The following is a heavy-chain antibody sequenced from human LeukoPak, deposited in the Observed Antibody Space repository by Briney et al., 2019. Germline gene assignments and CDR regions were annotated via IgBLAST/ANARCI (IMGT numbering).Heavy chain of an antibody. CDR1: EFPFTNYW. CDR2: INQGGSET. J-gene: IGHJ4*02. V-gene: IGHV3-7*01. Sequence: PGGSLRLSCAASEFPFTNYWMNWVRQAPGKRPEWVGNINQGGSETNYVDSVRGRFSISRDNAKTSLYLQMNSLRAEDTAVYYCATDRKVGTGDPRFDYWGQGALVTVSS. D-gene: IGHD7-27*01. CDR3: ATDRKVGTGDPRFDY.